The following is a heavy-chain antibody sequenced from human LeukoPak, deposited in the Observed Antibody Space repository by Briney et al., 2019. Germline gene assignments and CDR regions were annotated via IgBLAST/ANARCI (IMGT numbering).Heavy chain of an antibody. CDR2: INNEGTST. V-gene: IGHV3-74*01. J-gene: IGHJ5*02. D-gene: IGHD6-13*01. CDR3: AKDLKVIVKYSSSLFNWFDP. Sequence: GGSLRLSCAASGFTFSSHWMHWVRQAPGKGLVWVSRINNEGTSTTYADSVQGRFIISRDNAKNTLYLQMNSLRAEDTAVYYCAKDLKVIVKYSSSLFNWFDPWGQGTLVTVSS. CDR1: GFTFSSHW.